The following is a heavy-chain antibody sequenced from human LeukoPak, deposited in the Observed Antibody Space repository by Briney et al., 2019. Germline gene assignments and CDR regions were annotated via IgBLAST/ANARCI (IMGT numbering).Heavy chain of an antibody. CDR2: INPNSGGT. CDR3: ARDNGLAMYYYDSSGSDY. Sequence: ASVKVSCKASGYTFTGYYMNWVRQAPGQGLEWMGWINPNSGGTNYAQKFQGWVTMTRDTSISTAYMELSRLRSDDTAVYYCARDNGLAMYYYDSSGSDYWGQGTLVTVSS. D-gene: IGHD3-22*01. V-gene: IGHV1-2*04. CDR1: GYTFTGYY. J-gene: IGHJ4*02.